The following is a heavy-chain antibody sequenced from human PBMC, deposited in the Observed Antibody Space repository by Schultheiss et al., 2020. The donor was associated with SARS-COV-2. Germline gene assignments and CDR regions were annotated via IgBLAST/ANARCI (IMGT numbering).Heavy chain of an antibody. J-gene: IGHJ4*02. V-gene: IGHV1-18*01. CDR1: GGTFSSYG. CDR3: AEGVGANRNLDY. Sequence: ASVKVSCKASGGTFSSYGISWVRQAPGQGLEWVGWVSGYNGNTNYAQKLQGRVTMTRDTSTSTVYMELSSLRSEDTAVYYCAEGVGANRNLDYWGQGTLVTVSS. D-gene: IGHD1-26*01. CDR2: VSGYNGNT.